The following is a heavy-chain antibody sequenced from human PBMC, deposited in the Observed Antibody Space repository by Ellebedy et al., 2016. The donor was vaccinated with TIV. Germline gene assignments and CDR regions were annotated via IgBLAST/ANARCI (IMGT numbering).Heavy chain of an antibody. D-gene: IGHD3-10*01. CDR1: GFTFSNAW. J-gene: IGHJ4*02. CDR2: IKSKTDGGTT. Sequence: GESLKISCAASGFTFSNAWMSWVRQAPGKGLEWGGRIKSKTDGGTTDYAAPVKGRFTISRDDSKNTLDLQMNSLKTEDTSVYYCTTVRYYYGSGSFFWGQGTLVTVSS. V-gene: IGHV3-15*01. CDR3: TTVRYYYGSGSFF.